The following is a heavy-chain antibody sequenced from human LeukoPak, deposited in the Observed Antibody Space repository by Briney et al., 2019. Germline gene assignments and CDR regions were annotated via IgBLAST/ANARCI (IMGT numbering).Heavy chain of an antibody. D-gene: IGHD3-10*01. CDR3: ARDPRGSGSYYNPPFDY. J-gene: IGHJ4*02. V-gene: IGHV4-34*01. CDR1: GGSFSGYY. CDR2: INHSGST. Sequence: SETLSLTCAVYGGSFSGYYWSWIRQPPGKGLEWIGEINHSGSTNYNPSLKSRVTISVDTSKNQFPLKLSSVTAADTAVYYCARDPRGSGSYYNPPFDYGGQGTLVTVSS.